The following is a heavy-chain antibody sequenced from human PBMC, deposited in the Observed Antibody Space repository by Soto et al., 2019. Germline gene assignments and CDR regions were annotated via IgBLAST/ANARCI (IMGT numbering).Heavy chain of an antibody. Sequence: PGESLKISCKGSGYNFTSYWISWVRQMPGKGLEWVGRIDPSDSYTNYSPSFQGHVTISADKSISTAYLQWSSLKASDTAMYYCAAGHEQSARYYGMDVWGQGTTVTVSS. V-gene: IGHV5-10-1*01. D-gene: IGHD6-19*01. J-gene: IGHJ6*02. CDR3: AAGHEQSARYYGMDV. CDR2: IDPSDSYT. CDR1: GYNFTSYW.